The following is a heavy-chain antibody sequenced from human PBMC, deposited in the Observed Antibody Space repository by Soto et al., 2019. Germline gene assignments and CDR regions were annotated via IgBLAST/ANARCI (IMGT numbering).Heavy chain of an antibody. CDR2: IYYSGST. V-gene: IGHV4-39*01. J-gene: IGHJ4*02. CDR1: GGSISSSSYY. Sequence: SETLSLTCTVSGGSISSSSYYWGWIRQPPGKGLEWIGSIYYSGSTYYNPSLKSRVTISVDTSKNQFSLKLSSVTAADTAVYYCARIAVAGGRDYWGQGTLVTVSS. D-gene: IGHD6-19*01. CDR3: ARIAVAGGRDY.